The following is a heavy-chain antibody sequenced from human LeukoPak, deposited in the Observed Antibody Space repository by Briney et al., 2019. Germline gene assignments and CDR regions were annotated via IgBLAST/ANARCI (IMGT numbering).Heavy chain of an antibody. D-gene: IGHD5-18*01. Sequence: PGGSLRLSCAASGFTFSSYEMNWVRQAPGKGLEWVSYISSSGSTIYYADSVKGRFTISRDNAKNSLYLQMNSLRAEDTAVYYCARTGYRYGEDYGYFDLWGRGTLVTVSS. CDR2: ISSSGSTI. V-gene: IGHV3-48*03. CDR1: GFTFSSYE. CDR3: ARTGYRYGEDYGYFDL. J-gene: IGHJ2*01.